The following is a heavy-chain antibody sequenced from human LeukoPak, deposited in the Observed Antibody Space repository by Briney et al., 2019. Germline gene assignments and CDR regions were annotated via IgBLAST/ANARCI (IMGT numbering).Heavy chain of an antibody. J-gene: IGHJ4*02. CDR1: GFTFSSYA. CDR2: ISVSGDST. Sequence: GGSLRLSCAASGFTFSSYAVSWVRQAPGKGLAWVSTISVSGDSTYYADSVKGRFTISRDNSKNTLYLQMNSLRAEDTAIYYCAKRRDGYIDVYWGQGTLVTVSS. D-gene: IGHD5-24*01. CDR3: AKRRDGYIDVY. V-gene: IGHV3-23*01.